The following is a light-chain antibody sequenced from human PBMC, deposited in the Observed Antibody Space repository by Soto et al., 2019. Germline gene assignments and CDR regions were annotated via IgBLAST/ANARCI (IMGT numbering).Light chain of an antibody. V-gene: IGLV2-23*01. CDR2: EAS. CDR1: NSDVGSHNF. CDR3: CSLTNGATWV. J-gene: IGLJ3*02. Sequence: QSALTQPASVSGSPGQSITISCTGTNSDVGSHNFVSWYQQYPGKAPKLLIYEASKRPSGLSNRFSGSKSGNTASLTISGLKAEDEVDYYCCSLTNGATWVFGGGTKLTVL.